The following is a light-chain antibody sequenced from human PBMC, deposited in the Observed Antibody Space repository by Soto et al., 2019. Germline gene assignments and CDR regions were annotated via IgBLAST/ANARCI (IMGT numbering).Light chain of an antibody. CDR1: SSDVGGYNY. CDR2: DVS. Sequence: QSVLTQPASVSGSPGQSITISCTGTSSDVGGYNYVSWYQQHPGKAHKLMIYDVSNRPSGVSNRFSGSKSGNTASLTISVLQAEDEADYYCSSYRSSRIGDFGTGTKVTVL. CDR3: SSYRSSRIGD. J-gene: IGLJ1*01. V-gene: IGLV2-14*01.